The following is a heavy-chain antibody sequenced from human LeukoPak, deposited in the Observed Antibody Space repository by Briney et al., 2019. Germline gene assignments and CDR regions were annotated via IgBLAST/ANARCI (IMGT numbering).Heavy chain of an antibody. CDR1: GFTVSSDS. D-gene: IGHD4/OR15-4a*01. CDR2: IYSGGST. J-gene: IGHJ4*02. CDR3: AGRAGAYSHPYDY. Sequence: TGGSLRLSCTVSGFTVSSDSMSWVRQAPGKGLEWVSFIYSGGSTHYSDSVKGRFTISRDNSKNTLYLQMNSLRAEDTAVYYCAGRAGAYSHPYDYWGQGTLVTVSS. V-gene: IGHV3-53*01.